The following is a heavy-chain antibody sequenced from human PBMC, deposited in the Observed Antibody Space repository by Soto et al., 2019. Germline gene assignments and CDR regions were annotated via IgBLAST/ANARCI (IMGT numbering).Heavy chain of an antibody. CDR2: IYYSGST. D-gene: IGHD2-15*01. CDR1: GGSRSSGGYY. V-gene: IGHV4-31*03. J-gene: IGHJ6*02. CDR3: AREVAARSNDYYGMDV. Sequence: SETLSLTCTVSGGSRSSGGYYWSWIRQHPGKCLEWIGYIYYSGSTYYNPSLKSRVTISVDTSKNQFSLKLSSVTSADTAVYYGAREVAARSNDYYGMDVWGQGTTVTVSS.